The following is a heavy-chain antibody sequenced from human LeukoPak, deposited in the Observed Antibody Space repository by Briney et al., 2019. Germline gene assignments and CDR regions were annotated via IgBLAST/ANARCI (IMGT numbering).Heavy chain of an antibody. V-gene: IGHV3-30*02. D-gene: IGHD2/OR15-2a*01. Sequence: GGSLRLSCAASGFTFSTYAMHWVRQAPGKGLEWMAFIRYDGSNKYYADSVKGRFTISRDNSKNTLYLQMNSLRAADTAVYYCARDFQRNFDYWGQGTLVTVSS. CDR2: IRYDGSNK. CDR3: ARDFQRNFDY. J-gene: IGHJ4*02. CDR1: GFTFSTYA.